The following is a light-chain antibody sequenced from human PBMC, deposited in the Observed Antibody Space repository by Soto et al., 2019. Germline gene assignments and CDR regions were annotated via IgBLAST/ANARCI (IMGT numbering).Light chain of an antibody. CDR2: AAS. Sequence: AIQMTQSPSSLSASLGGRVNIPCQASQGIRNDLGWYQQKPGKAPKLLSSAASSIQSGVASMFSGIGSRTDFTLTSSSLQPEDFANYCCLQDYDSPHTFGQETKMEIK. J-gene: IGKJ2*01. V-gene: IGKV1-6*01. CDR3: LQDYDSPHT. CDR1: QGIRND.